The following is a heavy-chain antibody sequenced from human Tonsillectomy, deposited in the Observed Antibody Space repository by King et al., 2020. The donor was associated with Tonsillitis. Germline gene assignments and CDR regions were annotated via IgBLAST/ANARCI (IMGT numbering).Heavy chain of an antibody. CDR2: INHSGST. D-gene: IGHD5-24*01. CDR3: ARGGKGLQRASDY. V-gene: IGHV4-34*01. CDR1: GGSFSGYY. Sequence: VQLQQWGAGLLKPSETLSLTCAVYGGSFSGYYWSWIRQPPGKGLEWIGEINHSGSTNYNPSLKSRVTISVDTSKNQFSLKLSSVTAADTAVYYCARGGKGLQRASDYWGQGTLVTVSS. J-gene: IGHJ4*02.